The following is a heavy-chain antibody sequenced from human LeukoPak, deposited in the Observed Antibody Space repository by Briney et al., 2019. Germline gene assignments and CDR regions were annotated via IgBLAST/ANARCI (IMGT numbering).Heavy chain of an antibody. Sequence: GGSLRLSCAASGFTFSSYAMSWVRQAPGKGLEWVSAISGSGGSTYYADSVKGRFTVSRDNAENTLYLQMNSLRPEDTAVYYCATDRAWGGFDNWGQGTLVTVSS. CDR3: ATDRAWGGFDN. D-gene: IGHD3-16*01. J-gene: IGHJ4*02. CDR1: GFTFSSYA. CDR2: ISGSGGST. V-gene: IGHV3-23*01.